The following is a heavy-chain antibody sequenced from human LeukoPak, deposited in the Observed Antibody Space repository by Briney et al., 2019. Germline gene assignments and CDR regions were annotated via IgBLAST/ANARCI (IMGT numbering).Heavy chain of an antibody. V-gene: IGHV4-39*01. CDR3: TRQTYSGSASTYYHYMDV. D-gene: IGHD3-10*01. J-gene: IGHJ6*03. CDR1: GGSIRSSSYY. Sequence: SQTLSLTCTVSGGSIRSSSYYWGWIRQPPGKGLEWIGSIYYSGSAYYNPSLKSRVTISVDTSKNQFSLKLSSVTAADTAVYYCTRQTYSGSASTYYHYMDVWGKGTTVTVSS. CDR2: IYYSGSA.